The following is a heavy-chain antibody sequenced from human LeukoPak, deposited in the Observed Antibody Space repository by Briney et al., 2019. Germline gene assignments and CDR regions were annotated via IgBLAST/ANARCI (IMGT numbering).Heavy chain of an antibody. V-gene: IGHV3-30*02. CDR2: IRYDGTNK. Sequence: PGGSLRLSCAASGFTFRRYGMNWVRQVPGKGLEWVTFIRYDGTNKYYSDSVKGRFTISRDNSKNTLYLQMNSLRAEDAAVYYCAKDRNYYMDVWGKGTTVTISS. J-gene: IGHJ6*03. CDR1: GFTFRRYG. CDR3: AKDRNYYMDV.